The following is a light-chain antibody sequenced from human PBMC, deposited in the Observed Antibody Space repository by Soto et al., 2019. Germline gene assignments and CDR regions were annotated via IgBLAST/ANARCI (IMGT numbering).Light chain of an antibody. CDR1: QSVSSSY. J-gene: IGKJ3*01. CDR2: GAS. CDR3: QQYGSSPLT. Sequence: EIVLTQSPGILSLSPGERATLSCRASQSVSSSYLAWYQQKPGEAPRLLIYGASSRATGIPDRFSGSGSGTAFTLTISRLEPEDFAVYYCQQYGSSPLTFGPGTKVDIK. V-gene: IGKV3-20*01.